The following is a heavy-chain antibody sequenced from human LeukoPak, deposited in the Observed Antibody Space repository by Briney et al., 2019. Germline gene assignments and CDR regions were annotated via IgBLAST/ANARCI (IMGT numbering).Heavy chain of an antibody. D-gene: IGHD2-2*01. J-gene: IGHJ3*02. CDR1: GFTFSSYW. CDR3: ARDRAGTLGYCSSTSCGGAFDI. V-gene: IGHV3-7*01. Sequence: QPGGSLRLSCAASGFTFSSYWMSWVRQAPGKGLEWVANIKQDGSEKYYVDSVKGRFTISRDNAKNSLYLQMSSLRAEDTAVYYCARDRAGTLGYCSSTSCGGAFDIWGQGTMVTVSS. CDR2: IKQDGSEK.